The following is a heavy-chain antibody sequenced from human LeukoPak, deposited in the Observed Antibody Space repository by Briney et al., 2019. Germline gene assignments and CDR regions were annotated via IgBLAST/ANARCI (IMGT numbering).Heavy chain of an antibody. J-gene: IGHJ5*02. CDR1: GGSISTYY. D-gene: IGHD3-10*01. Sequence: PSETLSLTCTVSGGSISTYYWSWVRQPPGKGLEWIGYIYYTGSTDYNPSLKSRVTMSVDTSKNQFSLKLSSVTAADTAVYSCARGSVRGEFDPWGQGTLVTVSS. CDR2: IYYTGST. V-gene: IGHV4-59*01. CDR3: ARGSVRGEFDP.